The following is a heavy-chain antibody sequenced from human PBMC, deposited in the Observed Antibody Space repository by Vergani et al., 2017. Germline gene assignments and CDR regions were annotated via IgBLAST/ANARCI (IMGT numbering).Heavy chain of an antibody. CDR1: GFNFDTYT. CDR2: ISSGGGDI. J-gene: IGHJ1*01. D-gene: IGHD3-10*01. Sequence: EVQLLESGGGLVQPGGSRRLSCAGAGFNFDTYTMAYVRQAPGKGLEWVATISSGGGDIFYADSVKGRFTISRDNSKNTLFLQMNSLKDEDTAVYYCTTAWGLYYLHGEYFQYWGRGTLVSGSS. CDR3: TTAWGLYYLHGEYFQY. V-gene: IGHV3-23*01.